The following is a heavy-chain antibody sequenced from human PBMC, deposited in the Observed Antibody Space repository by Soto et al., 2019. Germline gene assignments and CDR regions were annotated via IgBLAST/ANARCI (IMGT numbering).Heavy chain of an antibody. CDR3: ARMKLARLDH. CDR1: GVPFNSYG. J-gene: IGHJ4*02. Sequence: QVVLLQSGTEVKRPGSSVKVSCKASGVPFNSYGFAWVRQAPGRGLAWVGRINPASPLRNYEQSLQGRAHITADRSTTTAYMELSGLTSEDTAVYYCARMKLARLDHWGQGTLVTVSS. V-gene: IGHV1-69*09. CDR2: INPASPLR.